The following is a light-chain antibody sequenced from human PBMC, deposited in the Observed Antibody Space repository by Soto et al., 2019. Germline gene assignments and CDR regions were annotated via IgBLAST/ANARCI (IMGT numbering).Light chain of an antibody. J-gene: IGKJ1*01. CDR2: DAS. Sequence: DIQMTQSPSTLSASVGDRVTITCRASQSISSWLAWYQQKPGKAPKLLIYDASSLESGVPSRFSGSGSGTEFTHTISSLQPDDFATYYCEQYNSYWGWTFGQGTKVEIK. V-gene: IGKV1-5*01. CDR3: EQYNSYWGWT. CDR1: QSISSW.